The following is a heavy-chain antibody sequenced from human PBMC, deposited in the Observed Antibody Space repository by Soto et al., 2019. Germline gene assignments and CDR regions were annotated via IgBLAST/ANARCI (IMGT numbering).Heavy chain of an antibody. V-gene: IGHV3-23*01. CDR2: ISGSGGST. J-gene: IGHJ4*02. D-gene: IGHD4-4*01. CDR3: ARTRTTVTTYFDD. Sequence: GGSLRLSCAASGFTFSSYAVSWVRQAPGKGLEWVSAISGSGGSTYYADSVKGRFTISRDNSKNTVYLQMNNLRAEDTAVYYCARTRTTVTTYFDDWGQGTLVTVSS. CDR1: GFTFSSYA.